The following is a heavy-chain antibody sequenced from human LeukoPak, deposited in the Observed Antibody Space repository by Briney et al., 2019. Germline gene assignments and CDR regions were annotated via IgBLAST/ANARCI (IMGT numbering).Heavy chain of an antibody. CDR2: IYYSRST. D-gene: IGHD4-17*01. J-gene: IGHJ3*02. V-gene: IGHV4-59*11. Sequence: SETLSLTCTVSGGSLTSHYWSWIRQSPGKGLEWIGHIYYSRSTNYSPSLKSRVTISIDTSRKQFSLKVSSVTAADTAMYYCAKWSDYANAFDIWGQGTVVIVSS. CDR3: AKWSDYANAFDI. CDR1: GGSLTSHY.